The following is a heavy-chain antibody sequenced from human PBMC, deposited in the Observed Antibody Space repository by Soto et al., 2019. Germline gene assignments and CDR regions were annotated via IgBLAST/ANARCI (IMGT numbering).Heavy chain of an antibody. D-gene: IGHD6-13*01. CDR1: GGTFSSYA. CDR2: IIPIFGTA. J-gene: IGHJ3*02. CDR3: ATITARIAAAAAGDDAFDI. V-gene: IGHV1-69*01. Sequence: QVQLVQSGAEVKKPGSSVKVSCKASGGTFSSYAISWVRQAPGQGLEWMGGIIPIFGTANYAQKFQGRVTIAADESTSTAYMELSSLRSEDTAVYYCATITARIAAAAAGDDAFDIWGQGKMVTVSS.